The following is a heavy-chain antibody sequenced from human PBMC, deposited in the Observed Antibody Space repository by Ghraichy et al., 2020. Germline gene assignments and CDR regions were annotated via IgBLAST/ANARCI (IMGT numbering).Heavy chain of an antibody. J-gene: IGHJ4*02. CDR2: IFYSGST. D-gene: IGHD2-2*02. V-gene: IGHV4-59*01. CDR1: GGSISSYY. CDR3: ARVRWTSTGCYTRFTFDY. Sequence: SETLSLTCTVSGGSISSYYWSWIRQPPGKGLEWIGHIFYSGSTNYNPSLESRVTISVDTSKNQFSLKLTSVTAADTAVYYCARVRWTSTGCYTRFTFDYWGQGTLVTVSS.